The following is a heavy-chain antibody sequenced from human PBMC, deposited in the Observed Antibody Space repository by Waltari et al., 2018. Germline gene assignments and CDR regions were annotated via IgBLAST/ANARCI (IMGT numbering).Heavy chain of an antibody. J-gene: IGHJ6*03. V-gene: IGHV3-9*01. CDR1: GFTFDDYA. CDR3: AKSTYGSWALGYYMDV. D-gene: IGHD6-13*01. Sequence: EVQLVESGGGLVQPGRSLRLSCAASGFTFDDYAMHWVRQAPGKGLEWVSGISWNSGSIGYADSVKGRFTISRDNAKNSLYLQMNSLRAEDTALYYYAKSTYGSWALGYYMDVWGKGTTVTVSS. CDR2: ISWNSGSI.